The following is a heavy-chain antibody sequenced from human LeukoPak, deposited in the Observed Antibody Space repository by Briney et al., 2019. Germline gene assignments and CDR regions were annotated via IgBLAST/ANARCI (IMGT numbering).Heavy chain of an antibody. Sequence: ASVKVSCKASGYTFTSYGISWVRQAPGQGLEWMGWISAHNGNTNYAQKLQGRVTMTTDTSTSTAYMELRSLRSDDTAVYYCARDGYYCSGGSCYNWFDPWGQGTLVTVSS. V-gene: IGHV1-18*01. CDR3: ARDGYYCSGGSCYNWFDP. CDR2: ISAHNGNT. D-gene: IGHD2-15*01. CDR1: GYTFTSYG. J-gene: IGHJ5*02.